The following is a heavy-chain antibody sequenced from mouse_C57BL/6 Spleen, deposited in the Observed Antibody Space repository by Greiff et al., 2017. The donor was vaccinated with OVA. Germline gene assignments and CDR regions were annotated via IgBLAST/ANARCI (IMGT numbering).Heavy chain of an antibody. CDR2: IWSGGST. Sequence: VHLVESGPGLVQPSQSLSITCTVSGFSLTSYGVHWVRQSPGKGLEWLGVIWSGGSTDYNAAFISRLSISKDNSKSQVFFKMNSLQADDTAIYYCARRGYGSSFWFAYWGQGTLVTVSA. J-gene: IGHJ3*01. D-gene: IGHD1-1*01. V-gene: IGHV2-2*01. CDR1: GFSLTSYG. CDR3: ARRGYGSSFWFAY.